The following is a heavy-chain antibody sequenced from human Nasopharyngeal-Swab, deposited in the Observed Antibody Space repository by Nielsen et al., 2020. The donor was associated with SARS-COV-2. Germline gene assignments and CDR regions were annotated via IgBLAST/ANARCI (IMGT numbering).Heavy chain of an antibody. V-gene: IGHV3-30*04. D-gene: IGHD1-26*01. CDR1: GFTFSSYA. Sequence: GESLKISCAASGFTFSSYAMHWVRQAPGKGLEWVAVISYDGSNKYYADSVKGRFTISRDNSKNTLYLQMNSLRAEDTAMYYCARLGGGGGNYWGQGTLVTVSS. CDR3: ARLGGGGGNY. J-gene: IGHJ4*02. CDR2: ISYDGSNK.